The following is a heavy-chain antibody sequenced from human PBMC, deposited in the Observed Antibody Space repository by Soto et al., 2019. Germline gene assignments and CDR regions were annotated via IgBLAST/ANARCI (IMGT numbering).Heavy chain of an antibody. Sequence: QVQPQESGPGLVKPSETLSLTCTVSGGSISSYYWSWIRQPPGKGLEWIGYIYYSGSTNYNPSLNKRDSISVEKSKKQFSLLLISVTAADAAVYYCARGFIGDCSGGSCCRRNYYYYMDVWGKGTTVTVSS. J-gene: IGHJ6*03. CDR3: ARGFIGDCSGGSCCRRNYYYYMDV. D-gene: IGHD2-15*01. CDR1: GGSISSYY. CDR2: IYYSGST. V-gene: IGHV4-59*08.